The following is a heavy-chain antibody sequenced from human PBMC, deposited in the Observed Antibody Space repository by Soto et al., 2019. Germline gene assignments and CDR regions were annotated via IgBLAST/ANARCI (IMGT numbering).Heavy chain of an antibody. CDR2: INWNSGRI. V-gene: IGHV3-9*01. CDR3: AKDIHTTNCSVFDS. J-gene: IGHJ4*02. CDR1: GLSFDNYA. Sequence: GGSPRLSCASSGLSFDNYAMHWFRQPPGKGLEWVSSINWNSGRIAYADSVKGRFTISRDNARNSLYLQMNSLRAEDTALYFCAKDIHTTNCSVFDSWVQGTLVTVSS. D-gene: IGHD2-21*01.